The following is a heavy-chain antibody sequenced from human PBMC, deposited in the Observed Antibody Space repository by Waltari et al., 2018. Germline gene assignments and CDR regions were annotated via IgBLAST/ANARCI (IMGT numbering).Heavy chain of an antibody. CDR3: ARQASVGYPYYFDY. CDR1: GYTFTGYY. D-gene: IGHD5-12*01. J-gene: IGHJ4*02. CDR2: INPNSGGT. V-gene: IGHV1-2*06. Sequence: QVQLVQSGAEVKKPGASVKVSCKASGYTFTGYYMHWLRQAPGQGLEWMGRINPNSGGTNYAQKFQGRVTMTRDTSISTAYMELSRLRSDDTAVYYCARQASVGYPYYFDYWGQGTLVTVSS.